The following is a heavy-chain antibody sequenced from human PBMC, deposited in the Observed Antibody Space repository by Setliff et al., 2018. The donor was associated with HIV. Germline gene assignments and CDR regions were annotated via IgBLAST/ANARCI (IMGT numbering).Heavy chain of an antibody. CDR2: GYTKTDGGTT. D-gene: IGHD3-10*01. CDR1: GFSFSNAW. Sequence: PGGSLRLSCAASGFSFSNAWMDWVRQAPGKGLEWVGRGYTKTDGGTTDYAAPVKGRFTISRDDSKNTLYLQVNSLKTEDTAVYYCTTDVPFSGGALYRWGQGTMVTVSS. V-gene: IGHV3-15*07. CDR3: TTDVPFSGGALYR. J-gene: IGHJ3*02.